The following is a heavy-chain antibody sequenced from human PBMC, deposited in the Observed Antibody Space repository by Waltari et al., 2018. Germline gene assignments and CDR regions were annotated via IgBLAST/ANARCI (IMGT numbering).Heavy chain of an antibody. Sequence: QVQLQQWGAGLLKPSETLSLTCAVYGGSFSGYYWSWIRQPPGKGLEGIGETNHSGSTTYNPSLKSRVTISVDTSRNQFSLKLSSVTAADTAVYYCARGKSIAARSGFDYWGQGTLVTVSS. CDR2: TNHSGST. V-gene: IGHV4-34*01. J-gene: IGHJ4*02. D-gene: IGHD6-6*01. CDR1: GGSFSGYY. CDR3: ARGKSIAARSGFDY.